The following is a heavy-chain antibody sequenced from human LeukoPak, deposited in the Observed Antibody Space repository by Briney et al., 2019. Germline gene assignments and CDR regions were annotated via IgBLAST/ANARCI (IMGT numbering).Heavy chain of an antibody. CDR3: ARGKNDILTGYRSGFFDY. Sequence: ASVKVSCKASGYTFTSYYMHWVRQAPGQGLGWMGIINPSGGSTSYAQKFQGRVTMTRDTSTSTVYMELSSLRSEDTAVYYCARGKNDILTGYRSGFFDYWGQGTLVTVSS. V-gene: IGHV1-46*01. CDR1: GYTFTSYY. J-gene: IGHJ4*02. D-gene: IGHD3-9*01. CDR2: INPSGGST.